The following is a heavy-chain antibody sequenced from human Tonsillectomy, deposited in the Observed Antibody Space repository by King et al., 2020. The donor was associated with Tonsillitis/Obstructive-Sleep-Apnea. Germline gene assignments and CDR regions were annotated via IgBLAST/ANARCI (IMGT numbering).Heavy chain of an antibody. D-gene: IGHD3-3*01. CDR1: GGPISSGSYY. V-gene: IGHV4-39*01. Sequence: QLQESGPGLVKPSETLSLTCTVFGGPISSGSYYWGWIRQPPGKGLGWIGSIYHSGSTYYNPSPKSRGTISVYPSKNQFSLKLSSVTAADTAVYYCARQVDLEWLLYFDNWGQGTLVTVSS. J-gene: IGHJ4*02. CDR3: ARQVDLEWLLYFDN. CDR2: IYHSGST.